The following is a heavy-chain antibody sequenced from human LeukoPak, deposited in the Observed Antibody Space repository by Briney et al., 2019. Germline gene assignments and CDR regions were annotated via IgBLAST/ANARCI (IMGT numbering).Heavy chain of an antibody. Sequence: PGGSLRLSCAASGFTFSNYARNWVRQAPGKGLEWVSALGDNDGRTFYADSVKGRFTISRDNSKNTLYLQMNSLRAEDTAIYYCAKNGKDNYDMFFDYWGQGTLVTVSS. D-gene: IGHD3-9*01. CDR2: LGDNDGRT. CDR1: GFTFSNYA. V-gene: IGHV3-23*01. J-gene: IGHJ4*02. CDR3: AKNGKDNYDMFFDY.